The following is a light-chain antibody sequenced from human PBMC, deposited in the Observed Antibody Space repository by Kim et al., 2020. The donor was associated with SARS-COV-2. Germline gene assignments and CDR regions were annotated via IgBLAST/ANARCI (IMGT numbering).Light chain of an antibody. CDR2: GAS. Sequence: SPGERATRSCRASQSVRGGFLAWYQQKPGQAPRLLIHGASSRATGVPDRFTGSGSGTDFTLTISRLGPEDFVVYYCQQYASSPRSFGQGTKVDIK. CDR3: QQYASSPRS. J-gene: IGKJ1*01. V-gene: IGKV3-20*01. CDR1: QSVRGGF.